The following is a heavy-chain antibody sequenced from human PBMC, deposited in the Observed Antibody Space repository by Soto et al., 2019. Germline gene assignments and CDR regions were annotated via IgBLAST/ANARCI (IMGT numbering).Heavy chain of an antibody. D-gene: IGHD2-2*01. CDR1: GYSFTTFW. V-gene: IGHV5-10-1*01. Sequence: GASLKISCKGSGYSFTTFWITWVRQMPGKGLEWMGTVDPRDSYTNYSPSFQGHVTISADKSISTAYLQWSSLKASDTAMYYCARPYYCSSTSCDDAFDIWGQGTMVTVSS. CDR2: VDPRDSYT. CDR3: ARPYYCSSTSCDDAFDI. J-gene: IGHJ3*02.